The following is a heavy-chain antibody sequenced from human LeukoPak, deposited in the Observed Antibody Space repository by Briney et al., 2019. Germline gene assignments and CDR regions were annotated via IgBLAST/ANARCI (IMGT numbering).Heavy chain of an antibody. D-gene: IGHD1-26*01. CDR1: DGSISSVSYY. V-gene: IGHV4-39*01. J-gene: IGHJ4*02. Sequence: PSETLSPTCAVSDGSISSVSYYWGWIRQPPGTGLEWIGTIYFSGTTYYNPSLKSRVTIFVDTSNNEFSLRLSSVTAADTAVYFCARAQPYTGSYHSFDYWGRGTLVTVSS. CDR2: IYFSGTT. CDR3: ARAQPYTGSYHSFDY.